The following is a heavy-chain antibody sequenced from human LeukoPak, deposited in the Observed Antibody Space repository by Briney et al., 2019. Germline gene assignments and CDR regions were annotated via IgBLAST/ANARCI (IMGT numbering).Heavy chain of an antibody. CDR3: ARERDSGSHFDY. Sequence: SETLSLTCTVSGGSISSSSYYWGWIRQPPGKGLEWIGSIYYSGSTYYNPSLKSRVTISVDTSKNQFSLKLSSVTAADTAVYYCARERDSGSHFDYWGQGTLVTVSS. J-gene: IGHJ4*02. CDR2: IYYSGST. D-gene: IGHD1-26*01. CDR1: GGSISSSSYY. V-gene: IGHV4-39*07.